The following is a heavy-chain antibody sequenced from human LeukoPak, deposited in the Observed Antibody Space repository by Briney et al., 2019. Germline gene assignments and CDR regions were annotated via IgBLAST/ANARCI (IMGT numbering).Heavy chain of an antibody. V-gene: IGHV5-51*01. D-gene: IGHD3-22*01. CDR2: IYPGDSDT. CDR1: GYSFTSYW. J-gene: IGHJ5*02. CDR3: ARHFNGDPSYYDNSGYYNWFDP. Sequence: GESLKISCXGSGYSFTSYWIGWVRKMPGKGLEWMGIIYPGDSDTRYSPSFQGQVTISADKSISTAYLQWSSLKASDTAMYYCARHFNGDPSYYDNSGYYNWFDPWGQGTLVTVSS.